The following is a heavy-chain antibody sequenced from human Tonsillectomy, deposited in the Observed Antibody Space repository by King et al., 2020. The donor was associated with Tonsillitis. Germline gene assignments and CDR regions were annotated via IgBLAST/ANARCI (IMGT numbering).Heavy chain of an antibody. J-gene: IGHJ4*02. Sequence: VQLVESGGGLVQPGRSLRLSCAASGFSFDDYAMHWVRQDPGKGLEWVSGISWNSGTIGYADSVKGRFTVSRDNAKNFLYLQMNSLRAEDTALYYCAKDGTGTPRYFDDWGQGTLVTVSS. CDR1: GFSFDDYA. D-gene: IGHD1-1*01. V-gene: IGHV3-9*01. CDR2: ISWNSGTI. CDR3: AKDGTGTPRYFDD.